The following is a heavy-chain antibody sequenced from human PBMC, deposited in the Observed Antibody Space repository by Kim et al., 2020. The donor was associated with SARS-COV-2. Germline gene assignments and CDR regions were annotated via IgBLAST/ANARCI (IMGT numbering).Heavy chain of an antibody. D-gene: IGHD5-18*01. CDR3: TTGGGYSYY. Sequence: GTTDYAAPVKGRFTISRDDSKNTLYLQMNSLKTEDTAVYYCTTGGGYSYYWGQGTLVTVSS. V-gene: IGHV3-15*01. J-gene: IGHJ4*02. CDR2: GTT.